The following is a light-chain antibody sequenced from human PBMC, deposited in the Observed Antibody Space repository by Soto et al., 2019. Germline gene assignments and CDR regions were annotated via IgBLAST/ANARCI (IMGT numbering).Light chain of an antibody. CDR2: YDD. CDR3: AAWDDSLNGQV. Sequence: SVESHPPTVCEAPRQTDNISCSGSSSNIGNNAVNWYQQLPGKAPKLLIYYDDLLPSGVSDRFSGSKSGTSASLAISGLQSEDEADYYCAAWDDSLNGQVFGTGTKVT. V-gene: IGLV1-36*01. J-gene: IGLJ1*01. CDR1: SSNIGNNA.